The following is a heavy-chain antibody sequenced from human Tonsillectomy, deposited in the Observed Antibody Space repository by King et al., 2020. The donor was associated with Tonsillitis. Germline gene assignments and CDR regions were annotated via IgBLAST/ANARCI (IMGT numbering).Heavy chain of an antibody. Sequence: TLKESGPALVKPTQTLTLTCTFSGFSLSTSGVRVRWIRQPPGKALEWLARIDWDEDKFYNTSLKTRVTISRDTSKNHVVLTMTDLSPMDTATYYCARMGDAEGRLLYAFDIWGQGTTVTVAS. CDR1: GFSLSTSGVR. J-gene: IGHJ3*02. CDR2: IDWDEDK. V-gene: IGHV2-70*04. D-gene: IGHD3-22*01. CDR3: ARMGDAEGRLLYAFDI.